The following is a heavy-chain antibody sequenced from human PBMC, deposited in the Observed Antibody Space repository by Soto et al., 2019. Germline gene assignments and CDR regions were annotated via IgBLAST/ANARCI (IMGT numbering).Heavy chain of an antibody. CDR3: TRVSRYYDILANYYFDY. Sequence: PGGSLRLSCTASGFTFGDYAMSWFRQAPGKGLEWVGFIRSKTYGGTTEYAASVKGRFTISRDDSKSIAYLQMNSLKTEDTSVYYCTRVSRYYDILANYYFDYWGQGTLVTISS. V-gene: IGHV3-49*03. D-gene: IGHD3-9*01. J-gene: IGHJ4*02. CDR2: IRSKTYGGTT. CDR1: GFTFGDYA.